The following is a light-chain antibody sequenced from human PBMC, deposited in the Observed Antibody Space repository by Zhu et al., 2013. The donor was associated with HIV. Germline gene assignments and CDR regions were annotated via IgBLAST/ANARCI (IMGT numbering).Light chain of an antibody. CDR3: QHRSDRPPT. CDR2: DAF. V-gene: IGKV3-11*01. J-gene: IGKJ1*01. CDR1: QSVSSY. Sequence: EIVLTQSPATLSLSPGERATLSCRASQSVSSYLAWCQQKPGQTPRLLIYDAFNRATGIPARFSGSGSGTDFTLTISSLEPDDFAVYYCQHRSDRPPTFGQGTRVEIK.